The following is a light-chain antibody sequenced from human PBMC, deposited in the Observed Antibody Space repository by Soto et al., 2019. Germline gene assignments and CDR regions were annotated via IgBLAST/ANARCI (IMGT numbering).Light chain of an antibody. Sequence: DIQMTQSPSSLSASVGDNVTITCRASQTISSFLNWHQQKVGKAPKVLMYAAASPQSGVPSRFSGSGSGTHFTLTITSLQPEDSATYYCQQSFSSPVTFGGGTKV. J-gene: IGKJ4*01. V-gene: IGKV1-39*01. CDR1: QTISSF. CDR3: QQSFSSPVT. CDR2: AAA.